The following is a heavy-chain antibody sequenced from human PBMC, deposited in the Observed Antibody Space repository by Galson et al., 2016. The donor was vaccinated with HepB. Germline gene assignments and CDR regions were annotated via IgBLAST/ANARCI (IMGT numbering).Heavy chain of an antibody. J-gene: IGHJ3*02. CDR2: INPNTGGT. CDR3: AGFRGLATRDAFDI. CDR1: GYTFTDYH. D-gene: IGHD3-10*01. Sequence: SVKVSCKASGYTFTDYHVHWVRQAPGQGLEWMGRINPNTGGTNYAQRFQGRVTLTTDTSMRTAYMEMSWLRSDDTAVYYCAGFRGLATRDAFDIWGQGTMVTVSS. V-gene: IGHV1-2*06.